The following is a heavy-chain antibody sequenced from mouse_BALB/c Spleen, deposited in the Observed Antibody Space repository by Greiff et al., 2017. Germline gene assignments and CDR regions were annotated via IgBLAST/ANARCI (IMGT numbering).Heavy chain of an antibody. CDR1: GYTFTSYT. V-gene: IGHV1-4*01. CDR3: ARWTTATDAMDY. J-gene: IGHJ4*01. Sequence: VKLVESGAELARPGASVKMSCKASGYTFTSYTMHWVKQRPGQGLEWIGYINPSSGYTNYNQKFKDKATLTADKSSSTAYMQLSSLTSEDSAVYYCARWTTATDAMDYWGQGTSVTVSS. D-gene: IGHD1-2*01. CDR2: INPSSGYT.